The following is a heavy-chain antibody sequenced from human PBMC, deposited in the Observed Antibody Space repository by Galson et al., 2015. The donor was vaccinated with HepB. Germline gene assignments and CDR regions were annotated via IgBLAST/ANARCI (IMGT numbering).Heavy chain of an antibody. V-gene: IGHV1-58*01. J-gene: IGHJ4*02. CDR3: AAAPRYTNNWYGRYYFDY. CDR2: IVVGSGNT. D-gene: IGHD6-13*01. Sequence: SCKASAFTFTSSAVQWVRQARGQRLEWIGWIVVGSGNTNYAQKFQERVTISRDMSTGTAYMELSRLRSEDTAVYYCAAAPRYTNNWYGRYYFDYWGQGTLVTVSS. CDR1: AFTFTSSA.